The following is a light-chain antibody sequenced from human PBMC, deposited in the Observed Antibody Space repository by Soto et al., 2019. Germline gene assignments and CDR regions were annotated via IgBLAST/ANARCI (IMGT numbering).Light chain of an antibody. CDR2: EVS. CDR3: SSYAGSHGV. CDR1: SSDVGGYNS. J-gene: IGLJ1*01. V-gene: IGLV2-8*01. Sequence: QSALTQPPSASGSPGQSVTISCTGTSSDVGGYNSVSWYQQHPGKAPKLIIFEVSKRPSGVPDRFSGSKSGNTASLTVSGLQAEDEADYYCSSYAGSHGVFGTGTKVTVL.